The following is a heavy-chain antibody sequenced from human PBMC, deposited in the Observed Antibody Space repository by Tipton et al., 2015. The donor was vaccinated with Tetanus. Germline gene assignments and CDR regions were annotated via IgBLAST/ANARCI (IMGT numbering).Heavy chain of an antibody. V-gene: IGHV6-1*01. J-gene: IGHJ4*02. CDR1: GDSVSSSTSA. CDR3: AREPATLTAAAPFDY. CDR2: TYYRSEWYH. D-gene: IGHD6-13*01. Sequence: LVKPTQTLSLTCDISGDSVSSSTSAWNWIRQSPSRGLEWLGRTYYRSEWYHDYAVSVKSRISINPDTSKNQFSLHLSSVTSDDTAVYYCAREPATLTAAAPFDYWGQGALVTVSS.